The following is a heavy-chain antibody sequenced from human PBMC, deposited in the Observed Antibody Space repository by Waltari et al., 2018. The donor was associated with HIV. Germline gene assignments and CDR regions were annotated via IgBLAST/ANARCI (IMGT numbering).Heavy chain of an antibody. J-gene: IGHJ4*02. CDR1: GFTFSSNW. CDR2: IKQDGSEK. CDR3: ATSRTFDY. Sequence: EVQLVESGGGLVQPGGSLRLSCAASGFTFSSNWMSGVRQAPGKGLEWVANIKQDGSEKYYVDSVKGRFTISRDNAKNSLYLQMNSLRAEDTAVYYCATSRTFDYWGQGTLVTVSS. V-gene: IGHV3-7*01.